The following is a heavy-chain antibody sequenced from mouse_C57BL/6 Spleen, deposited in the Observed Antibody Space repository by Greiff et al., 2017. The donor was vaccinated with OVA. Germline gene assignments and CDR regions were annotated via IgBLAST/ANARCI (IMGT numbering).Heavy chain of an antibody. CDR1: GYTFTDYY. J-gene: IGHJ3*01. V-gene: IGHV1-76*01. CDR2: IYPGSGNT. Sequence: QVQLKESGAELVRPGASVKLSCKASGYTFTDYYINWVKQRPGQGLEWIARIYPGSGNTYYNEKFKGKATLTAEKSSSTAYMQLSSLTSEDSAVYFCARGGLRSFAYWGQGTLVTVSA. D-gene: IGHD1-1*01. CDR3: ARGGLRSFAY.